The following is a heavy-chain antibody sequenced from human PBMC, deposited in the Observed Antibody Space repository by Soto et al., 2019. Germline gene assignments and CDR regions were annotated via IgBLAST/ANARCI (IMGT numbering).Heavy chain of an antibody. CDR3: ARRYGGNFDD. CDR1: GDSINSYY. Sequence: SETLSLTCTVSGDSINSYYWNWIRQPPGKGLEWIGYIYYSGSTNYNPSLKSRVTISVDTSKNQFSLKLSSVTAADTAVYYCARRYGGNFDDRGQGTLVTVSS. J-gene: IGHJ4*02. CDR2: IYYSGST. V-gene: IGHV4-59*12. D-gene: IGHD2-15*01.